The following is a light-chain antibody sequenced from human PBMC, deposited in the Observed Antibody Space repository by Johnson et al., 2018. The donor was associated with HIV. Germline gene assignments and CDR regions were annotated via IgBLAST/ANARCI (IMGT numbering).Light chain of an antibody. J-gene: IGLJ1*01. Sequence: QSVLTQPPSVSAAPGQKVTISCSGSSSNIGNNYVSWYQQLPGTAPKLLIYDNNKRPSGIPDRFSGSKSGKSATLGITGLQTGDEADYYCGTWDSSLSAMGLGTGTKVTVL. V-gene: IGLV1-51*01. CDR1: SSNIGNNY. CDR3: GTWDSSLSAMG. CDR2: DNN.